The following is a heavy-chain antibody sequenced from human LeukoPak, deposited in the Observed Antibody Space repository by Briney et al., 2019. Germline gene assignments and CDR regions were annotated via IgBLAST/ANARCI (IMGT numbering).Heavy chain of an antibody. V-gene: IGHV1-2*02. D-gene: IGHD5-24*01. Sequence: ASVKVSCKASGYTFTGYYMHWVRQAPGQGLEWMGWINPNSGGTNYAQKFQGRVTMTRDTSISTAYMELSRLRSDDTAVYYCAREPDVDMSTFRGKAFDIWGQGTMVTVSS. CDR2: INPNSGGT. CDR3: AREPDVDMSTFRGKAFDI. J-gene: IGHJ3*02. CDR1: GYTFTGYY.